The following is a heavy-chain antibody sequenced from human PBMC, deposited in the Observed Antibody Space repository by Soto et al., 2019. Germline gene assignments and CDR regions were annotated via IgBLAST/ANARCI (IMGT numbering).Heavy chain of an antibody. D-gene: IGHD1-1*01. V-gene: IGHV1-18*01. CDR1: GYTFFDYG. Sequence: QIQLVQSGAEVKKPGASVKVSCKASGYTFFDYGVSWVRQAPGQGLEWMGWVSAKSGNTDYARKVQGRVTMTTDISTSTAYMDHRGLISDDTGVYACASGRTVSSIGPLLVWGQGTLVSVSS. CDR3: ASGRTVSSIGPLLV. CDR2: VSAKSGNT. J-gene: IGHJ1*01.